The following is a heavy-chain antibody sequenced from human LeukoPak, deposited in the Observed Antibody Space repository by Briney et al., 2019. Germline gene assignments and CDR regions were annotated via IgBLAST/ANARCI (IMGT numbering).Heavy chain of an antibody. CDR3: ARAQSDCSGGSCYYFDY. J-gene: IGHJ4*02. Sequence: ASVKVSCKASGYTFTGYYMHWVRQAPGQGLEWMGWINPNSGDTNYAQKFQGRVTMTRDTSISTAYMELSRLRSDDTAVYYCARAQSDCSGGSCYYFDYWGQGTLVTVSS. D-gene: IGHD2-15*01. V-gene: IGHV1-2*02. CDR1: GYTFTGYY. CDR2: INPNSGDT.